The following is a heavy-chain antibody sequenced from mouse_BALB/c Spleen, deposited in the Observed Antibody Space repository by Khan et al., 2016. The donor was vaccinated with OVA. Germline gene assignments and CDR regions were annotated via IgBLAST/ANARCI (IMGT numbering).Heavy chain of an antibody. D-gene: IGHD1-1*01. Sequence: EVELVESGGGLVQPGRSQELSCAASGFTFNSYGMHWVRQAPEKGLEWVAYISGDSNTIYYADTVKGRFTISRDNPKNTLFLQMTSLMSEDTAMYYCATSYFYGYYFDYWGPGTTLTVS. CDR1: GFTFNSYG. CDR2: ISGDSNTI. J-gene: IGHJ2*01. V-gene: IGHV5-17*02. CDR3: ATSYFYGYYFDY.